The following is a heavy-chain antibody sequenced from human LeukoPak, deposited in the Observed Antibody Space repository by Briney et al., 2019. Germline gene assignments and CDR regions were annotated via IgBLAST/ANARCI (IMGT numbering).Heavy chain of an antibody. D-gene: IGHD5-18*01. CDR1: GFTFGDYG. Sequence: GGSLRLSCAASGFTFGDYGMTWVRQAPGKGLELVSGINWNGGSIAYADSVKGRFTVSRDNAKNSLYLQMNSLGAEDTAFYHCARRSNRYSYGSNFDYWGQGTLVTVSS. CDR2: INWNGGSI. CDR3: ARRSNRYSYGSNFDY. V-gene: IGHV3-20*01. J-gene: IGHJ4*02.